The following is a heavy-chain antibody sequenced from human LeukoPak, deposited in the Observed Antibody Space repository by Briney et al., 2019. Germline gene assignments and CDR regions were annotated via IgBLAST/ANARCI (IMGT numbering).Heavy chain of an antibody. CDR3: ATGYLVVVPAVMPLRSKGYFDL. J-gene: IGHJ2*01. Sequence: ASVKVSCKASGHTFTSYYMHWVRQAPGQGLEWMGIINPSGGSTSYAQKFQGRVTMTRDTSTSTVYMELSSLRSEDTAVYYCATGYLVVVPAVMPLRSKGYFDLWGRGTLVTVSS. D-gene: IGHD2-2*01. V-gene: IGHV1-46*01. CDR2: INPSGGST. CDR1: GHTFTSYY.